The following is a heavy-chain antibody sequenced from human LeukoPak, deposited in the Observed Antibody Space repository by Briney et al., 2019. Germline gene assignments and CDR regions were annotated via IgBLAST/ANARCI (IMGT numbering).Heavy chain of an antibody. CDR3: ARVSYYGSGSSYPFDY. CDR2: IYYSGST. CDR1: GGSVSSGSYY. Sequence: PSETLSLTCTVSGGSVSSGSYYWSWIRQPPGKGLEWIGYIYYSGSTNYNPSLKSRVTLPVDTSKNQFSLKLSSVTAADTAVYYCARVSYYGSGSSYPFDYWGQGTLVTVSS. J-gene: IGHJ4*02. V-gene: IGHV4-61*01. D-gene: IGHD3-10*01.